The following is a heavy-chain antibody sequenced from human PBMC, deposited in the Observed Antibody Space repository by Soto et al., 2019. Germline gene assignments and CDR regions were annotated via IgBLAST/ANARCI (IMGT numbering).Heavy chain of an antibody. V-gene: IGHV3-30-3*01. D-gene: IGHD2-15*01. Sequence: PGGSLRLSCAASGFTFSSYAMHWVRQAPGKGLEWVAVISYDGSNKYYADSVKGRFTISRDNSKNTLYLQMNSLRAEDTAVYYCARPQTVAARPYDAFDIWGQGTMVTVSS. CDR2: ISYDGSNK. CDR1: GFTFSSYA. CDR3: ARPQTVAARPYDAFDI. J-gene: IGHJ3*02.